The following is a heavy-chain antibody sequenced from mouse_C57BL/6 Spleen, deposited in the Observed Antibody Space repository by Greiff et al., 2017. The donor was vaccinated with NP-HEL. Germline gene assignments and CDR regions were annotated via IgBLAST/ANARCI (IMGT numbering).Heavy chain of an antibody. CDR3: AFTAVVADLFWYFDV. J-gene: IGHJ1*03. Sequence: EVQLQQSGAELVKPGASVKLSCTASGFNIKDYYMHWVKQRTEQGLEWIGRIDPEDGDTKYAPNFQGKATITADTSSNTAYLQLSSLTSEDTAVFYFAFTAVVADLFWYFDVWGKGTTVTVSS. V-gene: IGHV14-2*01. D-gene: IGHD1-1*01. CDR1: GFNIKDYY. CDR2: IDPEDGDT.